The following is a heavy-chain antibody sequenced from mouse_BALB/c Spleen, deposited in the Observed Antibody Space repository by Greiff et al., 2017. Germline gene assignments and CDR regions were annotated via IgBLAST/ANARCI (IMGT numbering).Heavy chain of an antibody. CDR2: ISSGGSYT. CDR1: GFTFSSYG. J-gene: IGHJ2*01. V-gene: IGHV5-6*02. CDR3: ASLITTVVADFDY. Sequence: EVKLEESGGDLVKPGGSLKLSCAASGFTFSSYGMSWVRQTPDKRLEWVATISSGGSYTYYPDSVKGRFTISRDNAKNTLYLQMSSLKSEDTAMYYCASLITTVVADFDYWGQGTTLTVSS. D-gene: IGHD1-1*01.